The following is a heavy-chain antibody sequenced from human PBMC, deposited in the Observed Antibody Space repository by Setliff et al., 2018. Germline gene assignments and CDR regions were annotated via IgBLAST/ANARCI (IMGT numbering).Heavy chain of an antibody. J-gene: IGHJ6*01. CDR1: GFTFSNYG. CDR2: ISGYDGNT. CDR3: ARERIYDGLNYNGMDV. V-gene: IGHV1-18*01. Sequence: ASVKVSCKTSGFTFSNYGVSWVRQAPGQGLEWMGWISGYDGNTKYAQNLHGRVTMTTDTSTTTAYMELRSLRSDDTAVYYCARERIYDGLNYNGMDVWGQGTTVTVSS. D-gene: IGHD3-3*01.